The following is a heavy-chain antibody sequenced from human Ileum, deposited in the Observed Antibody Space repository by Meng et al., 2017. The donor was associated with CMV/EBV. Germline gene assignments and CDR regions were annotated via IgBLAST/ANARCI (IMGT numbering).Heavy chain of an antibody. J-gene: IGHJ5*02. V-gene: IGHV3-7*01. D-gene: IGHD2-2*01. CDR2: IKQDGSAK. Sequence: GESLKISCAASGFTFSSYWLRWVRQAPGKGLEWVANIKQDGSAKYYVDSVKGRFTISRDNAKNSLYLQMNSLRAEDTAVYYCARRGHGYCSSTSCSSYWFDPWGQGTLVTVSS. CDR1: GFTFSSYW. CDR3: ARRGHGYCSSTSCSSYWFDP.